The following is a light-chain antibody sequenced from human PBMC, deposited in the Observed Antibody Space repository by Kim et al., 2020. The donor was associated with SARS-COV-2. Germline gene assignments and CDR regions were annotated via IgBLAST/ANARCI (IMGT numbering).Light chain of an antibody. CDR1: SSDVGSYNL. Sequence: QSALTQPASVSGSPGQSITISCTGTSSDVGSYNLVSWYQQHPGKAPKLMIHEVSKRPSGVSNRFSGSKSGNTASLTISGLQAEDEADYYCCSYAGSSTPYVFGTGTKVTVL. CDR3: CSYAGSSTPYV. J-gene: IGLJ1*01. CDR2: EVS. V-gene: IGLV2-23*02.